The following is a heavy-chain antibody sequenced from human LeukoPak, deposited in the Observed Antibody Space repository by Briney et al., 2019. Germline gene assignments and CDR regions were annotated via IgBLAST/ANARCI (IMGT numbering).Heavy chain of an antibody. V-gene: IGHV1-46*01. D-gene: IGHD6-19*01. Sequence: KPGASVKVSCKASGYTFTSYYMHWVRQAPGQGLEWMGIINPSGGSTSYAQKFQGRVTMTRDMSTSTVYMELSSLRSEDTAVYYCARRIAVAGTGAFDIWGQGTWSPSLQ. CDR2: INPSGGST. CDR3: ARRIAVAGTGAFDI. J-gene: IGHJ3*02. CDR1: GYTFTSYY.